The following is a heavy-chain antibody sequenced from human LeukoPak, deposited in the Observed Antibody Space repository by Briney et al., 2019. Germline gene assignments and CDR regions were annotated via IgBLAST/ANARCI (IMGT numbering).Heavy chain of an antibody. CDR3: ARSGAHYYMDV. D-gene: IGHD7-27*01. Sequence: SETLSLTCTVSGGSISSYYWSWIRQPAGKGLEWIGYIYYSGGTNYNPSLKSRVTISVDTSKNQFSLKLSSVTAADTAVYYCARSGAHYYMDVWGKGTTVTVSS. CDR2: IYYSGGT. V-gene: IGHV4-59*01. CDR1: GGSISSYY. J-gene: IGHJ6*03.